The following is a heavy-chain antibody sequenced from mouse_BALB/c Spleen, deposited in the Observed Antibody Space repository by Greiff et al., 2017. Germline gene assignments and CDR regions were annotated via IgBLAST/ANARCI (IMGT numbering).Heavy chain of an antibody. V-gene: IGHV5-4*02. D-gene: IGHD1-1*01. CDR3: ARDTTVVDLYYAMDY. CDR2: ISDGGSYT. Sequence: EVHLVESGGGLVKPGGSLKLSCAASGFTFSDYYMYWVRQTPEKRLEWVATISDGGSYTYYPDSVKGRFTISRDNAKNNLYLQMSSLKSEDTAMYYCARDTTVVDLYYAMDYWGQGTSVTVSS. CDR1: GFTFSDYY. J-gene: IGHJ4*01.